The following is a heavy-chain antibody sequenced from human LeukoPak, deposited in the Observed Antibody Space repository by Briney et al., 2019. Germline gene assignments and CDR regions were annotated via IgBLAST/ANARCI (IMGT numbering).Heavy chain of an antibody. D-gene: IGHD3-16*02. V-gene: IGHV4-39*01. CDR3: TRWAIRLGELSQRFDP. CDR1: GGSISSSSYY. J-gene: IGHJ5*02. CDR2: IYYSGST. Sequence: SETLSLTCTVSGGSISSSSYYWGWIRQPPGTGLEWIGSIYYSGSTYYNPSLKSRVTISVDTSKNQFSLKLSSVTAADTAVYYCTRWAIRLGELSQRFDPWGQGTLVTVSS.